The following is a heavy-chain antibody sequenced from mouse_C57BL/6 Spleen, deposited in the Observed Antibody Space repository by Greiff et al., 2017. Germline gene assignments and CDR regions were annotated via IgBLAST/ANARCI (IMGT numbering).Heavy chain of an antibody. D-gene: IGHD1-1*01. J-gene: IGHJ2*01. CDR2: INPNNGGT. CDR1: GYTFTDYY. V-gene: IGHV1-26*01. Sequence: EVQLQQSGPELVKPGASVKISCKASGYTFTDYYMNWVKQSHGNSLEWIGDINPNNGGTSYNQTFKGKATLTVDKSSSTADMELRSLTSADSAFYDCARRNYDGSSYLDYWGQGTTLTVAS. CDR3: ARRNYDGSSYLDY.